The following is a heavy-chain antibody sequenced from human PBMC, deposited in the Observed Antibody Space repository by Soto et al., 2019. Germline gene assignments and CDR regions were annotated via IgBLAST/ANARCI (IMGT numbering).Heavy chain of an antibody. V-gene: IGHV4-34*01. CDR2: IDHSGST. D-gene: IGHD2-15*01. CDR3: ARRRISYCSGGSCRIEYWCDP. Sequence: QVQLQQWGAGLLKPSEPLSLTCAVSGGSFSGYYWRWIRQPPGKGLDWIGEIDHSGSTHYNQSLKTRVTTSLDTSKNQLSLKLSSVTASGTDVYYCARRRISYCSGGSCRIEYWCDPCGQGTLVTVAS. CDR1: GGSFSGYY. J-gene: IGHJ5*02.